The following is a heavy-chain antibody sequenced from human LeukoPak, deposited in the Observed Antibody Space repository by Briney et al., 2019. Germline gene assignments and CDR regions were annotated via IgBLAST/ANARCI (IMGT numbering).Heavy chain of an antibody. CDR2: IYSSGST. V-gene: IGHV4-39*01. CDR3: ARGLQWLVKYYFDY. D-gene: IGHD6-19*01. CDR1: GGSISTSHHY. J-gene: IGHJ4*02. Sequence: PSETLSLTCAVSGGSISTSHHYWGWIRQPPGKGLEWIGSIYSSGSTYYTPSLRTRVTISVDTSKNQFSLQLSSVTATDTAVYYCARGLQWLVKYYFDYWGQGTLVTVSS.